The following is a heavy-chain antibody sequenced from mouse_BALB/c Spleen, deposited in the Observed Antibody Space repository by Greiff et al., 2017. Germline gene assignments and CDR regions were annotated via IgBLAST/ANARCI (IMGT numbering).Heavy chain of an antibody. CDR3: AVYPGWFAY. J-gene: IGHJ3*01. CDR1: GYTFTSYW. D-gene: IGHD2-1*01. V-gene: IGHV1-7*01. Sequence: VKLLESGAELAKPGASVKMSCKASGYTFTSYWMHWVKQRPGQGLEWIGYINPSTGYTEYNQKFKDKATLTADKSSSTAYMQLSSLTSEDSAVYCCAVYPGWFAYWGQGTLVTVSA. CDR2: INPSTGYT.